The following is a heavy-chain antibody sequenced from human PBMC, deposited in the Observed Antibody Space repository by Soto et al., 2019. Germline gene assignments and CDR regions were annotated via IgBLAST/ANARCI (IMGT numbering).Heavy chain of an antibody. CDR3: ARDKIVVVAATRYYYYGMDV. D-gene: IGHD2-15*01. J-gene: IGHJ6*02. CDR2: IIPIFGTA. Sequence: GASVKISCKASGGTFSSYAISWVRQAPGQGLEWMGGIIPIFGTANYAQKFQGRVTITADESTSTAYMELSSMRSEDTAVYYCARDKIVVVAATRYYYYGMDVWGQGTTLTVS. V-gene: IGHV1-69*13. CDR1: GGTFSSYA.